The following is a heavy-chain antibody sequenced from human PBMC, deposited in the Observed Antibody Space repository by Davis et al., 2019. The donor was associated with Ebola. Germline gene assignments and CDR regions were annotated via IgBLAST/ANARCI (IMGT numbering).Heavy chain of an antibody. V-gene: IGHV3-30*03. Sequence: GGSLRLSCAASGFSFSSYGMHWVRQAPGKGLEWVAFISYDGSNKNYADSVKGRFNISRDNSKNTLYLQMNSLRAEDTAVYYCAREGVWGIAAAAQGSFDYWGQGTLVTVSS. D-gene: IGHD6-13*01. CDR3: AREGVWGIAAAAQGSFDY. CDR2: ISYDGSNK. J-gene: IGHJ4*02. CDR1: GFSFSSYG.